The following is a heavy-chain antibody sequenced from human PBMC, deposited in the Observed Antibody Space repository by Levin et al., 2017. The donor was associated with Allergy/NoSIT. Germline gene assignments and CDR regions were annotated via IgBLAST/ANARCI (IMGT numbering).Heavy chain of an antibody. CDR2: ISYDGSNQ. D-gene: IGHD1-26*01. V-gene: IGHV3-30*18. J-gene: IGHJ4*02. Sequence: GGSLRLSCAASGFIFSTSGMHWVRQAPGKGLEWVAVISYDGSNQEYADSVKGRFTISRDNSKNTLYLQMNSLRAEDTAVYYCAKVPGRSESYMYQFDYWGQGTLVTVSS. CDR3: AKVPGRSESYMYQFDY. CDR1: GFIFSTSG.